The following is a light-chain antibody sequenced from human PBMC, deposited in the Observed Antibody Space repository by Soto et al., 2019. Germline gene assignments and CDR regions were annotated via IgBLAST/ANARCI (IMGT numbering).Light chain of an antibody. J-gene: IGLJ1*01. CDR1: TSNIGADYD. Sequence: QSVLTQPPSVSGAPGQRATISCTGSTSNIGADYDVHWYQQLPGTAPKLLIYGSSDRPSGVPDRFSGSKSGTSASLAITGLQAEDEADYYCQSYDSSLINYVFGTWTKVTVL. CDR3: QSYDSSLINYV. V-gene: IGLV1-40*01. CDR2: GSS.